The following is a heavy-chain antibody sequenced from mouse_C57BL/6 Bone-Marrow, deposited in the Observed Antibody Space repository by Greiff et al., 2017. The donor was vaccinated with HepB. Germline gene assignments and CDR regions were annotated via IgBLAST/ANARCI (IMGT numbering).Heavy chain of an antibody. Sequence: QVQLQQSGAELARPGASVKLSCKASGYTFTSYGISWVKQRTGQGLEWIGEIYPRSGNTYYTEKFKGKATLTADKSSSTAYMELRSLTSEDSAVYFCARGDDYGHFDVWGTGTTVTVSS. CDR2: IYPRSGNT. CDR1: GYTFTSYG. D-gene: IGHD2-3*01. J-gene: IGHJ1*03. V-gene: IGHV1-81*01. CDR3: ARGDDYGHFDV.